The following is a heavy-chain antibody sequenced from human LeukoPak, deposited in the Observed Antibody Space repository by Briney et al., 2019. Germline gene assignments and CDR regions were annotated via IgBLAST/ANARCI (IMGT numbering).Heavy chain of an antibody. CDR1: GYSFTNDW. V-gene: IGHV5-51*01. CDR2: IYPGDSDT. Sequence: PGESLKISCKGSGYSFTNDWNGWVRQMPGEGLEWMGIIYPGDSDTRYSPSFQGQVTISADKSISTAYLQWSSLEASDTAMYYCARRGCNGGSCYGYWGEGTLVTVSS. CDR3: ARRGCNGGSCYGY. D-gene: IGHD2-15*01. J-gene: IGHJ4*02.